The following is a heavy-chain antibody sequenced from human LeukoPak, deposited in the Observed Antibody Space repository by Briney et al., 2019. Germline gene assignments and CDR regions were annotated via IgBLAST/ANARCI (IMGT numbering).Heavy chain of an antibody. V-gene: IGHV3-33*01. CDR1: GFAFSNYV. Sequence: PGRSLRLSCAASGFAFSNYVMHWVRQTPGKGLEWVAVIWYDGSNKYYADSVKGRFTISRDNSKNTLYLQMNSLRVEDTAVFYCAGTSEATYYSLSSGHYLGAFDIWGQGTMVTVSS. CDR2: IWYDGSNK. D-gene: IGHD3-22*01. J-gene: IGHJ3*02. CDR3: AGTSEATYYSLSSGHYLGAFDI.